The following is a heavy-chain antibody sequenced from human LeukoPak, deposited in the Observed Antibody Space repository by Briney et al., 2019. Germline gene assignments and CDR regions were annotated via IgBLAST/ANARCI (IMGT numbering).Heavy chain of an antibody. V-gene: IGHV1-69*01. CDR1: GGTFSSYA. CDR2: IIPIFGTA. D-gene: IGHD2-2*02. CDR3: ARGERYCSSTSCYTDYYYYMDV. Sequence: SVKVSCKASGGTFSSYAISWVRQAPGQGLEWMGGIIPIFGTANYAQKLQGRVTITADESPSTAYMELGSLRSEDTAVYYCARGERYCSSTSCYTDYYYYMDVWGKGTTVTVSS. J-gene: IGHJ6*03.